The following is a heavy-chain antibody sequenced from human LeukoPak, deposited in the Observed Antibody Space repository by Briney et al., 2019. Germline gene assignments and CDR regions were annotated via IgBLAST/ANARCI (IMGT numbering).Heavy chain of an antibody. V-gene: IGHV4-34*01. CDR2: INHSGST. D-gene: IGHD5-18*01. Sequence: SETLSLTCAVYGGSFSGYYWSWIRQPPGKGLEWIGEINHSGSTNYNPSLKSRVTISVDTSKNQFSLKLSSVTAADTAVYYCARGLRGYSYGYGSRPFDYWGQGTLVTVSS. J-gene: IGHJ4*02. CDR1: GGSFSGYY. CDR3: ARGLRGYSYGYGSRPFDY.